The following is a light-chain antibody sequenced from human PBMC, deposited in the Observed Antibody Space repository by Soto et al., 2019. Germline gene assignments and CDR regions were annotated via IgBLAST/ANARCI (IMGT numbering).Light chain of an antibody. CDR2: GAS. V-gene: IGKV3-20*01. J-gene: IGKJ1*01. Sequence: EIVLTQSPGTLSLSPGERATLSCRASQSVSSSYLAWYQQKPGQAPRLLIYGASRRATGIPDRFSGSGSGTDFTLTISRLEPEDFAVYYCQQYGSSPQTFGQGTQVDIK. CDR1: QSVSSSY. CDR3: QQYGSSPQT.